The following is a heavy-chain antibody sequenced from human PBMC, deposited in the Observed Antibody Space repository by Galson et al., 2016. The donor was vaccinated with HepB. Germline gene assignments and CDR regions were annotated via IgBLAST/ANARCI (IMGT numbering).Heavy chain of an antibody. CDR2: ISYDESNK. D-gene: IGHD5/OR15-5a*01. Sequence: SLRLSCAASGFTFSTYGMHWVRQAPGKGLEWVATISYDESNKHYADSVRGRFTISKDNSKNTLYLQMNSLRAEDTAVYYCAKDQPLYSVSPTPHVDHWGQGTLVTVSS. CDR1: GFTFSTYG. J-gene: IGHJ4*02. V-gene: IGHV3-30*18. CDR3: AKDQPLYSVSPTPHVDH.